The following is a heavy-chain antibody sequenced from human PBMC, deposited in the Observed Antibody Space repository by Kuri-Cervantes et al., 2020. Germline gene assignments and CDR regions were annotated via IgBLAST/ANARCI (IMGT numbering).Heavy chain of an antibody. CDR3: ARDDYGGNTLMPFDI. CDR1: GYSISSGYY. Sequence: SEPLSPTCTVPGYSISSGYYWGWTRQPAGKGLGWSGCIYHSGSTYYNPSLKSRVPISVDTSKNQFSLRLSSVTAADTAVYYCARDDYGGNTLMPFDIWGQGTMVTVSS. J-gene: IGHJ3*02. V-gene: IGHV4-38-2*02. D-gene: IGHD4-23*01. CDR2: IYHSGST.